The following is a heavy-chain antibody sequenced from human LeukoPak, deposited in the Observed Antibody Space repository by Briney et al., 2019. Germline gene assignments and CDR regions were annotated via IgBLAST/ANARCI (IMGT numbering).Heavy chain of an antibody. CDR3: ARDLRLLWFGELLSN. J-gene: IGHJ4*02. CDR2: ISSSGSTI. Sequence: PGGSLRLSCAASGFTFSDYYMSWIRQAPGKGLEWVSYISSSGSTIYYADSAKGRFTISRDNAKNSLYLQMNSLRAEDTAVYYCARDLRLLWFGELLSNWGQGTLVTVSS. V-gene: IGHV3-11*01. D-gene: IGHD3-10*01. CDR1: GFTFSDYY.